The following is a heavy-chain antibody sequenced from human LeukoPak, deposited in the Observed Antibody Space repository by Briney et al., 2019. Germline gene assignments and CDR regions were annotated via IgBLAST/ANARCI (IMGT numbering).Heavy chain of an antibody. J-gene: IGHJ4*02. Sequence: GGSLRLSCAASGFTVSSNYMSWVRQAPGKGLEWVSVIYSGGSTYYADSVKGRFTISRDNSRNTLYLQMNSLRAEDTAVYYCASTLLWFGELYFGYWGQGTLVTVSS. CDR1: GFTVSSNY. D-gene: IGHD3-10*01. CDR2: IYSGGST. CDR3: ASTLLWFGELYFGY. V-gene: IGHV3-53*01.